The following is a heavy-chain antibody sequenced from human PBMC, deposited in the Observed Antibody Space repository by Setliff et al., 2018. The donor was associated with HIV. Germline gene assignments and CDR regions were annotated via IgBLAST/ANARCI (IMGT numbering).Heavy chain of an antibody. CDR3: ARGQFRLRPDSLDL. V-gene: IGHV3-33*01. J-gene: IGHJ4*03. CDR1: GFPFSVHG. D-gene: IGHD2-21*01. Sequence: GGSLRLSCEASGFPFSVHGMHWVRQSPGKGLEWLAVIWYDGGTKYYADSLQGRFTISRDDSKNSVYLQMNTLGAEDTAVHYCARGQFRLRPDSLDLWGQGTLVTVSS. CDR2: IWYDGGTK.